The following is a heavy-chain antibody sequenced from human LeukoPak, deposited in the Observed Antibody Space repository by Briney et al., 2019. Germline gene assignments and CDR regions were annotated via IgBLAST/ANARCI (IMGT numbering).Heavy chain of an antibody. V-gene: IGHV3-74*01. CDR3: VRGFGGRTDS. CDR2: INTDGSRT. Sequence: PGWSLRLSCAASGFTFSSSWMHWARQAPGKGLVWVSRINTDGSRTDHADSVKGRFTISRDNAKDTLYLQMSSLRAEDTAVYYCVRGFGGRTDSWGQGTEVTVST. CDR1: GFTFSSSW. J-gene: IGHJ5*01. D-gene: IGHD2-15*01.